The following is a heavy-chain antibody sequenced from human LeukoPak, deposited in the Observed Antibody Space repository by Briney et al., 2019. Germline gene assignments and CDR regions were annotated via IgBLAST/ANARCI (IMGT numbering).Heavy chain of an antibody. Sequence: GGSLRLSCAASRFTFRSYAMSWVRQAPGKGLERVSSIGGSDGRTYYAESVKGRFTISRDNSKNTVYLQMNSLRVEDTAVYFCADPPNADYWGQGTLVTVSS. D-gene: IGHD4/OR15-4a*01. CDR1: RFTFRSYA. V-gene: IGHV3-23*01. J-gene: IGHJ4*02. CDR3: ADPPNADY. CDR2: IGGSDGRT.